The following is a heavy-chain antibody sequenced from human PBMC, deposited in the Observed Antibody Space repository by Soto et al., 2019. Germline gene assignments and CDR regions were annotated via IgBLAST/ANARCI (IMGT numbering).Heavy chain of an antibody. D-gene: IGHD3-22*01. CDR3: ARDPFGSGYNRPLDY. J-gene: IGHJ4*02. CDR1: GGTYSCYA. Sequence: SVKLSCKASGGTYSCYAICWVRQAPGQGLEWMGGIIPIFGTANYAQKFQGRVTITADESTSTAYMELSSLRSEDTAVYYCARDPFGSGYNRPLDYWGQGTLVTVS. CDR2: IIPIFGTA. V-gene: IGHV1-69*13.